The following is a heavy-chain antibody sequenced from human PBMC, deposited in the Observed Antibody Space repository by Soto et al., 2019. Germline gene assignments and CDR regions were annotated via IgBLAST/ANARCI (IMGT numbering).Heavy chain of an antibody. V-gene: IGHV4-4*07. D-gene: IGHD2-8*02. CDR3: ARAGGRERPEAGYHFDY. J-gene: IGHJ4*02. CDR1: GGSISSYY. CDR2: IYTSGST. Sequence: QVQLQESGPGLLKPSETLSLTCTVSGGSISSYYWSWIRQPAGKGLEWIWRIYTSGSTNYNPSLKSRVTLAVDPSKNQFSQKLSSVTAADTAVYYCARAGGRERPEAGYHFDYWGQGTLVTVSS.